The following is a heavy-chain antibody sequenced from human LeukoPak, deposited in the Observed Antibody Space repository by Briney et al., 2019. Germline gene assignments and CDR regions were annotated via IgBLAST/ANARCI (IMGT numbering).Heavy chain of an antibody. J-gene: IGHJ6*03. D-gene: IGHD2-2*01. CDR1: GYSISSGYY. CDR3: AREGCSSTSCYDYYYYYYMDV. V-gene: IGHV4-38-2*02. CDR2: IYHSGST. Sequence: SSETLSLTCTVSGYSISSGYYWGWIRQPPGKGLEWIGSIYHSGSTYYNPSLKSRVTISVDTSKNQFSLKLSSVTAADTAVYYCAREGCSSTSCYDYYYYYYMDVWGKGTTVTVSS.